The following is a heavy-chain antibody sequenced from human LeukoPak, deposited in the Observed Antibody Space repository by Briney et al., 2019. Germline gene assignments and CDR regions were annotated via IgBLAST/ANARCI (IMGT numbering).Heavy chain of an antibody. CDR1: GFTFGDYA. CDR2: IRTKAYHGETT. Sequence: PGGSLRLSCTGSGFTFGDYAVVWFRRAPGKGLEWLGFIRTKAYHGETTEYATSVKGRFTISRDDSKSIAYLQMSSLKTEDTAAYYCTRDRQVQTGFDYWGQGTLVTVSS. D-gene: IGHD1-14*01. J-gene: IGHJ4*02. V-gene: IGHV3-49*03. CDR3: TRDRQVQTGFDY.